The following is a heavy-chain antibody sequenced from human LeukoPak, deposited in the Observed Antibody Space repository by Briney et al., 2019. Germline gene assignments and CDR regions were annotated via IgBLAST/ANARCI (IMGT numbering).Heavy chain of an antibody. CDR2: IIPIFGTA. D-gene: IGHD6-13*01. J-gene: IGHJ4*02. CDR1: GGTFSSYA. V-gene: IGHV1-69*06. CDR3: AREGYSSSWYGDRGVFDY. Sequence: ASVKVSCKASGGTFSSYAISWVRQAPGQGLEWMGGIIPIFGTANYAQKFQGRVTITADKSTSTAYMELSSLRSEDTAVYYCAREGYSSSWYGDRGVFDYWGQGTLVTVSS.